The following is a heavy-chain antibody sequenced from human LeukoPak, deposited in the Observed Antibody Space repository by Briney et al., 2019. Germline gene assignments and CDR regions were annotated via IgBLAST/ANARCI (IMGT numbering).Heavy chain of an antibody. J-gene: IGHJ3*02. V-gene: IGHV3-49*04. Sequence: PGGSLRLSCAASGFTFSSYSMNWVRQAPGKGLEWVGCIRSKAYGGTTEYAASVKGRFTISRDDSKSIAYLQMNSLKTEDTAVYYCSRGGMIVVVITSDDAFDMWGQGTMVTVSS. CDR3: SRGGMIVVVITSDDAFDM. CDR1: GFTFSSYS. CDR2: IRSKAYGGTT. D-gene: IGHD3-22*01.